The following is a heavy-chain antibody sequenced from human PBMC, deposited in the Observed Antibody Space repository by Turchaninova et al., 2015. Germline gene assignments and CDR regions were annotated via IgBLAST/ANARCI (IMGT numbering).Heavy chain of an antibody. J-gene: IGHJ4*02. D-gene: IGHD6-19*01. V-gene: IGHV3-9*01. Sequence: EVQRVESGGGVVQHGRALRISCTLSGCRFEDYAMRWVREYPGRGLGWVSGISWSRGSIAYADFVKGRFSISRDNAKSSLYLQMNSLRPEDTAFYYCAKDEGQWLGIDYWGQGTLVTVSS. CDR2: ISWSRGSI. CDR1: GCRFEDYA. CDR3: AKDEGQWLGIDY.